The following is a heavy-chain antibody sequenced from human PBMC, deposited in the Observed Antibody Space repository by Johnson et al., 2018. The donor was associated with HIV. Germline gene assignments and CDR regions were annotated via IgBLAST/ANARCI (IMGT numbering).Heavy chain of an antibody. CDR1: GFTFSSYW. Sequence: VQLVESGGGVVQPGRSLRLSCAASGFTFSSYWMSWVRQAPGKGLEWVANIKQDGSEKYYVDSVKGRFTISRDNAKNSLYLQMSSLKTEDTAVYFCYDFWIGQGFDVWGQGTKVTVSS. J-gene: IGHJ3*01. D-gene: IGHD3/OR15-3a*01. CDR3: YDFWIGQGFDV. CDR2: IKQDGSEK. V-gene: IGHV3-7*03.